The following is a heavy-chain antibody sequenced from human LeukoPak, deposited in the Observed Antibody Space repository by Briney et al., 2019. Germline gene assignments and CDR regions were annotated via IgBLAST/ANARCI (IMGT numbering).Heavy chain of an antibody. CDR3: ARDLDSSGFSFYFDY. J-gene: IGHJ4*02. CDR1: GGTFSSYA. Sequence: ASVKVSCKASGGTFSSYAISWVRQAPGQGLEWMGGIIPIFGTANYAQKFQGRVTITTVESTSTAYMELSSLRSEDTAVYYCARDLDSSGFSFYFDYWGQGTLVTVSS. V-gene: IGHV1-69*05. D-gene: IGHD6-19*01. CDR2: IIPIFGTA.